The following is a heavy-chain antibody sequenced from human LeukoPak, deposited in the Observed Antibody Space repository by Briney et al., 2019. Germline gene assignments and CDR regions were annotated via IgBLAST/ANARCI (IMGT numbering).Heavy chain of an antibody. CDR2: MNPNSGNT. V-gene: IGHV1-8*01. CDR1: GYTFTSYD. Sequence: ASVKVSCKASGYTFTSYDINWVRQATGQGLEWMGWMNPNSGNTGYAQKFQGRVTMTRNTSISTAYMELSSLRSEDTAVYYCARRDPGDFWRGYSRLSDYWGQGTLVTVYS. D-gene: IGHD3-3*01. CDR3: ARRDPGDFWRGYSRLSDY. J-gene: IGHJ4*02.